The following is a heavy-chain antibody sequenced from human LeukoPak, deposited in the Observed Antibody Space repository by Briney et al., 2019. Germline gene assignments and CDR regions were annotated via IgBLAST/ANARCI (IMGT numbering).Heavy chain of an antibody. CDR3: AKDGDTAMVFDY. J-gene: IGHJ4*02. D-gene: IGHD5-18*01. CDR2: ISSSGSTI. CDR1: GFTFSSYE. Sequence: GGSLRLSCAASGFTFSSYEMNWVRQAPGKGLEWVSYISSSGSTIYYADSVKGRFTISRDNAKNSLYLQVNSLRAEDTAVYYCAKDGDTAMVFDYWGQGTLVTVSS. V-gene: IGHV3-48*03.